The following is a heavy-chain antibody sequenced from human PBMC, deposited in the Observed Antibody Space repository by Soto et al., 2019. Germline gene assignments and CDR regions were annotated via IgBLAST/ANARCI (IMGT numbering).Heavy chain of an antibody. CDR2: IYYSGST. D-gene: IGHD3-16*02. CDR3: ARDVGYDYVWGSYRYDAFYI. Sequence: QVQLQESGPGLVKPSQTLSLTCTVSGGSISSGGYYWSWIRQHPGKGLEWIGYIYYSGSTYYNPSRKSRVAISVDTSKNQFSLKLSSVTAADTAVYYCARDVGYDYVWGSYRYDAFYIWGQGTMVTVSS. J-gene: IGHJ3*02. V-gene: IGHV4-31*03. CDR1: GGSISSGGYY.